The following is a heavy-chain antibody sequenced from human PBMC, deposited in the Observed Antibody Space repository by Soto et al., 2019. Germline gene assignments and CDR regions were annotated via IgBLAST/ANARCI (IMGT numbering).Heavy chain of an antibody. V-gene: IGHV3-30*03. CDR2: ISYDGSNK. Sequence: QVQLVESGGGVVQPGRSLRLSCAASGFPFTTYGMHWVREGPGKGLEWVAVISYDGSNKYYADSVKGRFTISRDNSKNALYLQMSSLRPEDTELYYCGGGQYYFDYRGQGTLVTLSS. CDR3: GGGQYYFDY. CDR1: GFPFTTYG. D-gene: IGHD3-10*01. J-gene: IGHJ4*02.